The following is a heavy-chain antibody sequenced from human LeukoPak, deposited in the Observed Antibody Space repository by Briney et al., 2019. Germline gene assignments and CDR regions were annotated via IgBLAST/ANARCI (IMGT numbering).Heavy chain of an antibody. CDR2: IYTSGST. CDR1: GGSISSGSYY. Sequence: SETLSLTCTVSGGSISSGSYYWNWIRQPAGKGLEWIGRIYTSGSTNYNPSLKSRVTISVDTSKNQFSLKLSSVTAADTAVYYCARRSIAAAGPFDYWGQGTLVTVSS. CDR3: ARRSIAAAGPFDY. D-gene: IGHD6-13*01. V-gene: IGHV4-61*02. J-gene: IGHJ4*02.